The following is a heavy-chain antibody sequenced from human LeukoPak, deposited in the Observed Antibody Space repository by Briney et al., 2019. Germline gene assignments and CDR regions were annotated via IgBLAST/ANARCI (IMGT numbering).Heavy chain of an antibody. Sequence: PSETLSLTCTVSGGSISSGDYYWTWIRQAPGKGLEWVSSIGSDNKPHYSESVKGQFAISRDNSKSMLFLQLNSLRAEDTALYYCARDLHYYVAMDVWGQGTTVTVS. CDR3: ARDLHYYVAMDV. D-gene: IGHD3-10*02. V-gene: IGHV3-53*01. CDR2: IGSDNKP. CDR1: GGSISSGDYY. J-gene: IGHJ6*02.